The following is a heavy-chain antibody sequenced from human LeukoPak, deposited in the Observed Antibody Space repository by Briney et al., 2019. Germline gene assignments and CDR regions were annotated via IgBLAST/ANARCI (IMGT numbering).Heavy chain of an antibody. D-gene: IGHD2-2*02. V-gene: IGHV1-2*06. CDR3: AREGRRYCSSTSCYNDY. J-gene: IGHJ4*02. CDR2: INPNSGGT. Sequence: GASVKVSCKASGYTFTGYYMHWVRQAPGQGLEWMGRINPNSGGTNYAQKFQGRVTMTRDTSTSTVYMELSSLRSEDTAVYYCAREGRRYCSSTSCYNDYWGQGTLVTVSS. CDR1: GYTFTGYY.